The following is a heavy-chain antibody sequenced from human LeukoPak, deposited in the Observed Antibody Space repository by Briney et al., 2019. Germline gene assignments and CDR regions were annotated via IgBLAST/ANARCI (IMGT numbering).Heavy chain of an antibody. CDR3: ARQFGYDAFDI. V-gene: IGHV1-69*04. CDR2: IIPILGIA. CDR1: GGTFSSYA. J-gene: IGHJ3*02. D-gene: IGHD3-10*01. Sequence: SVKVSCKASGGTFSSYAISWVRQAPGQGLEWMGRIIPILGIANYAQKFQGRVTITADKSTSTAYMELSSLRSEDTAVYYCARQFGYDAFDIWGQGTMVTVSS.